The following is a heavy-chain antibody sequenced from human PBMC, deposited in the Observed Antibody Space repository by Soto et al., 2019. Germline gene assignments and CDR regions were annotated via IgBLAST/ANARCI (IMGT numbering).Heavy chain of an antibody. CDR2: ISYDGSNK. CDR1: GFTFSSYG. V-gene: IGHV3-30*18. D-gene: IGHD6-13*01. J-gene: IGHJ4*02. CDR3: AKDFFRYSSWYDYYFDY. Sequence: GGSLRLSCAASGFTFSSYGMHWVRQAPGKGLEWVAVISYDGSNKYYADSVKGRFTISRDNSKNMLYLQMNSLRAEDTAVYYCAKDFFRYSSWYDYYFDYWGQGTLVTVSS.